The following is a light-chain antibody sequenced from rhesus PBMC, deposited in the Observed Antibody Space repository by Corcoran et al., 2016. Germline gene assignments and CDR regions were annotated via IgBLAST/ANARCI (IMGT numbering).Light chain of an antibody. Sequence: DIQMTQSPSSLSASVGDRVTITCRASENVNNYLNWYQQKPGKAPNLLIYTASTLQSGFPARFTGSGSGTEYTCTISSLQPEDVATYYCQHGYATPVTFGGGTKVELK. CDR3: QHGYATPVT. CDR1: ENVNNY. V-gene: IGKV1-74*01. J-gene: IGKJ4*01. CDR2: TAS.